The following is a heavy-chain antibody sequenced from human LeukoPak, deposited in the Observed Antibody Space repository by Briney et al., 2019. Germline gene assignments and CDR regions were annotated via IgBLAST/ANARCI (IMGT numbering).Heavy chain of an antibody. J-gene: IGHJ4*02. Sequence: GGSLRLSCAASGFTFSGFSMTWVRQAPGKGLEWVSTVTSSGSITYYADSVKGRFTNSRDNSKNTLYLQMNSLGAEDTAVYYCAKTMGAIDHDYWGQGTLVTVSS. CDR2: VTSSGSIT. CDR3: AKTMGAIDHDY. V-gene: IGHV3-23*05. D-gene: IGHD1-26*01. CDR1: GFTFSGFS.